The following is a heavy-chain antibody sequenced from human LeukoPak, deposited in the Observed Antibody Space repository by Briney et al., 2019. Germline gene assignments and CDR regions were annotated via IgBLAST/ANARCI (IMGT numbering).Heavy chain of an antibody. Sequence: GGSLRLSCAASGFTFSSYSMNWVRQAPGKGLEWVSSISSSSSYIYYADSVKGRFTVSRDNAKNSLYLQMNSLRAEDTAVYYCASIVYSGYDSNDYWGQGTLVTVSS. CDR3: ASIVYSGYDSNDY. CDR2: ISSSSSYI. J-gene: IGHJ4*02. CDR1: GFTFSSYS. V-gene: IGHV3-21*01. D-gene: IGHD5-12*01.